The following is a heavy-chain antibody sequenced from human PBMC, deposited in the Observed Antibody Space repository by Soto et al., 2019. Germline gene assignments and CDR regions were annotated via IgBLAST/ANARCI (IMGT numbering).Heavy chain of an antibody. CDR1: GGTFSSYA. Sequence: QVQLVQSGAEVKKPGSSVKVSCKASGGTFSSYAISWVRQAPGQGLEWMGGIIPIFGTANYAQKFQGRVTITADESTSTAYMELSSLRSDGTAVYYCARSQIGGTIFGVVTSPFNYWGQATLVTVSS. D-gene: IGHD3-3*01. J-gene: IGHJ4*02. CDR3: ARSQIGGTIFGVVTSPFNY. CDR2: IIPIFGTA. V-gene: IGHV1-69*01.